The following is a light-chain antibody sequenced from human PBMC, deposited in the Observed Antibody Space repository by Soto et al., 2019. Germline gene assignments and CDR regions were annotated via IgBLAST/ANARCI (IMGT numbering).Light chain of an antibody. J-gene: IGLJ3*02. V-gene: IGLV1-40*01. CDR2: GNA. CDR1: SSNTGAGYD. CDR3: QSYDSSLSGWV. Sequence: QSVLTQPPSVSGAPGQWVTISCTGSSSNTGAGYDVHWYQQLPGTAPKLLIYGNANRPSGVPDRFSGSKSGTSASLAITGLQAEDEADYYCQSYDSSLSGWVFGGGTKLTVL.